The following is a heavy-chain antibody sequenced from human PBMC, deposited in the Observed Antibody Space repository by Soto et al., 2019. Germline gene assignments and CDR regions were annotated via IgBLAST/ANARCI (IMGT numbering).Heavy chain of an antibody. CDR1: GFTFSSYA. Sequence: GGSLRLSCAASGFTFSSYAMHWVRQAPGKGLEYVSAISSNGGSTYYANSVKGRFTISRDNSKNTLYLQMGSLRAEDMAVYYCAFSLRFVLDYWGQGTLVTVSS. D-gene: IGHD5-12*01. J-gene: IGHJ4*02. CDR2: ISSNGGST. V-gene: IGHV3-64*01. CDR3: AFSLRFVLDY.